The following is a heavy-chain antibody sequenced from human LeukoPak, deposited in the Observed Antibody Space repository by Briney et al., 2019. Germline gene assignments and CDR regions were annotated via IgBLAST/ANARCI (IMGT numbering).Heavy chain of an antibody. J-gene: IGHJ4*02. D-gene: IGHD4-17*01. CDR3: ARGGSMTTVTTWGLAHGVFDY. CDR2: IYYSGST. V-gene: IGHV4-61*01. Sequence: PSETLSLTRTVSGGSLSSGSYYWSWIRQPPGKGLEGIGYIYYSGSTNYNPSLKSRVTISVDTSKNQFSLKLSSVTAADTAVYYCARGGSMTTVTTWGLAHGVFDYWGQGTLVTVSS. CDR1: GGSLSSGSYY.